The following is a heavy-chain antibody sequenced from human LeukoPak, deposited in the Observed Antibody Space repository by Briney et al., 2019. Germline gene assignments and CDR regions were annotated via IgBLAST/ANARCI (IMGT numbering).Heavy chain of an antibody. D-gene: IGHD3-10*01. CDR1: GYTFTGYY. CDR3: ARAIIMVRGVDY. CDR2: INPNTGGT. Sequence: ASVKVSCKASGYTFTGYYMHWVRQAPGQGLEWMGWINPNTGGTNYAQKFQGRVTMTRDTSISTAYMELSRLRSDDTAVCYCARAIIMVRGVDYWGQGTLVTVSS. V-gene: IGHV1-2*02. J-gene: IGHJ4*02.